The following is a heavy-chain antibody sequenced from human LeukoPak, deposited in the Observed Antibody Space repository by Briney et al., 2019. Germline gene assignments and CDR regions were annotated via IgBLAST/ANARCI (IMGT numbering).Heavy chain of an antibody. J-gene: IGHJ6*02. Sequence: PSVTLSLTCTVSGGSISSSSYYWGWIRQPPGKGLEWIGSIYYSGSTYYNPSLKSRVTISVDTSKNQFSLKLSSVTAADTAVYYCARDQRWPERYFDWWPYGMDVWGQGTTVTVSS. CDR3: ARDQRWPERYFDWWPYGMDV. CDR2: IYYSGST. V-gene: IGHV4-39*07. D-gene: IGHD3-9*01. CDR1: GGSISSSSYY.